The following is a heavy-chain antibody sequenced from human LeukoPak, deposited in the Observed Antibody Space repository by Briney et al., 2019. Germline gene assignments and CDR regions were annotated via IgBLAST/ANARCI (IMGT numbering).Heavy chain of an antibody. CDR3: ARVRLDRSERNLDAFEN. V-gene: IGHV3-53*01. J-gene: IGHJ3*02. Sequence: GGSLRLSCAASGFTVSSNYMSWVRQAPGKGLEWVSSIYSGGSTYYADSVKGRFTISRDNSKNTVYLQMNSLRAEDTAVYFCARVRLDRSERNLDAFENWGQGTMVTVPS. D-gene: IGHD1-14*01. CDR2: IYSGGST. CDR1: GFTVSSNY.